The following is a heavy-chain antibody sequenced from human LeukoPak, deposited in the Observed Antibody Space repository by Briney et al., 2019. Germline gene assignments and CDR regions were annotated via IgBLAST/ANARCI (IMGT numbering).Heavy chain of an antibody. V-gene: IGHV4-61*02. CDR1: GGSISSGSYS. J-gene: IGHJ6*03. CDR2: IYTTGST. Sequence: PSETLSLTCTVSGGSISSGSYSWSWIRQPAGKGLEWIGRIYTTGSTYYNPSLKSRVTISVDTSKNQLSLKLSSVTAADTAVYYCARVFEFKGGKDNYMDVWGKGTTVTVSS. D-gene: IGHD3-10*01. CDR3: ARVFEFKGGKDNYMDV.